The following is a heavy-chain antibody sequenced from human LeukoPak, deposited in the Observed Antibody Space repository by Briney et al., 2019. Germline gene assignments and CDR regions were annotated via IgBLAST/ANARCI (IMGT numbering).Heavy chain of an antibody. V-gene: IGHV3-23*01. J-gene: IGHJ4*02. CDR1: GFTFSDYA. Sequence: GGSLRLSCPVSGFTFSDYAMTWVRQAPGKGLEWVSSIFAGGGAALYADSVRGRFTIFRDDSKSTLFLQMHSLRAEDTAVYYCARGWYYYDSTPGYWGQGTLVTVSS. CDR2: IFAGGGAA. D-gene: IGHD3-22*01. CDR3: ARGWYYYDSTPGY.